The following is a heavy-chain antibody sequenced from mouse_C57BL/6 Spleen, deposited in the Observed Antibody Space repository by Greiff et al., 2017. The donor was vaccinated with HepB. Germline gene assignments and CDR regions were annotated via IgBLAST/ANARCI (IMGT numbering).Heavy chain of an antibody. D-gene: IGHD2-5*01. J-gene: IGHJ1*03. CDR2: INPSNGGT. CDR3: ATRDYSNYLWYFDV. V-gene: IGHV1-53*01. Sequence: QVQLKESGTELVKPGASVKLSCKASGYTFTSYWMHWVKQRPGQGLEWIGNINPSNGGTNYNEKFKSKATLTVDKSSSTAYMQLSSLTSEDSAVYYCATRDYSNYLWYFDVWGTGTTVTVSS. CDR1: GYTFTSYW.